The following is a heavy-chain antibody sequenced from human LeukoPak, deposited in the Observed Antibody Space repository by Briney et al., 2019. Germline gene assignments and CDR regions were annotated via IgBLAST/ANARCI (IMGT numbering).Heavy chain of an antibody. Sequence: PGRSLRLSCAASGFTFSSYGMHWVRQAPGKGLEWVAVISYDGSNKYYADSVKGRFTISRDNSKNTLYLQMNSLRAEDTAVYYCAKEPGAGTSHLDDYWGQGTLVTVSS. J-gene: IGHJ4*02. V-gene: IGHV3-30*18. CDR3: AKEPGAGTSHLDDY. CDR2: ISYDGSNK. D-gene: IGHD6-19*01. CDR1: GFTFSSYG.